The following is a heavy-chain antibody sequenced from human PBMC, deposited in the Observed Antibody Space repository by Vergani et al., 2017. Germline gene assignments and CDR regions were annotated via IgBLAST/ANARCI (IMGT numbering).Heavy chain of an antibody. CDR3: ARARCIETCYMSNWLDS. J-gene: IGHJ5*01. D-gene: IGHD3-9*01. CDR1: GFTFSTYG. CDR2: IWYDGSNK. V-gene: IGHV3-33*01. Sequence: QVQLVESGGGVVQPGRSLRLSCAASGFTFSTYGLHWVRQAPGKGLEWVAVIWYDGSNKYYGDTVKGRFTISRDNAQNRLYLQMNSLRVEDTGVYYCARARCIETCYMSNWLDSWGQGTLVTVSS.